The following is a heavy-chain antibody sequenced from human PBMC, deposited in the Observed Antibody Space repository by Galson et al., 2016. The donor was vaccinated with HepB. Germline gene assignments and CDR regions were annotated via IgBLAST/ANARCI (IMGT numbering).Heavy chain of an antibody. V-gene: IGHV2-26*01. CDR2: IFSDDEK. CDR3: ARYNSGWSWYFDL. D-gene: IGHD6-19*01. J-gene: IGHJ2*01. CDR1: GSFTSSRMG. Sequence: PALVKPTQTLTLTCTVSGSFTSSRMGVSWIRQPPGKALQWLAHIFSDDEKSYSTSLRSRLAISKDTSKNQVVLTMTNMDPVDTATYYCARYNSGWSWYFDLWGRGTLVTVSS.